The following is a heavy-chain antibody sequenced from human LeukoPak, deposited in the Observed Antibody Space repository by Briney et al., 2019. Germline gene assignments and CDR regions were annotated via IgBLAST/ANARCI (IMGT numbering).Heavy chain of an antibody. V-gene: IGHV3-23*01. J-gene: IGHJ4*02. D-gene: IGHD3-22*01. CDR3: AKVHYYDSSGGFDY. CDR1: GFTFRNNG. Sequence: GGSLRLSCAASGFTFRNNGMSWVRQAPGKGLEWVSAISGSGGSTYYADSVKGRFTISRDNSKNTLYLQMSSLRAEDTAVYYCAKVHYYDSSGGFDYWGQGTLVTVSS. CDR2: ISGSGGST.